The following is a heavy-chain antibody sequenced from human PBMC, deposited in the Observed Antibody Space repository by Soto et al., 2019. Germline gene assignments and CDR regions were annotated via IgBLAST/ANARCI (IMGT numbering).Heavy chain of an antibody. J-gene: IGHJ5*02. V-gene: IGHV3-30-3*01. CDR3: ARDGLLEA. D-gene: IGHD2-15*01. Sequence: GGSLRLSCAASGFTFSSYAMHGVRQAPGKGLEWVAVISYDGSNKYYADSVKGRFTISRDNSKNTLYLQMNSLRAEDTAVYYCARDGLLEAWGQGTLVTVSS. CDR2: ISYDGSNK. CDR1: GFTFSSYA.